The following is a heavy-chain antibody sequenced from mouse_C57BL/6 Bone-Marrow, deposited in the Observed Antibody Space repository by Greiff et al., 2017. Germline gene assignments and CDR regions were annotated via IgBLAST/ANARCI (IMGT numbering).Heavy chain of an antibody. V-gene: IGHV1-59*01. CDR1: GYTFTSYW. J-gene: IGHJ2*01. Sequence: QVQLQQPGAELVRPGTSVKLSCKASGYTFTSYWMHWVKQRPGQGLEWIGVIDPSDSYTNYNQKFKGKATLTVDTSSSTAYMQLSSLTSEDSAVYYCATGDYFDYWGQGTTLTVSS. CDR2: IDPSDSYT. CDR3: ATGDYFDY.